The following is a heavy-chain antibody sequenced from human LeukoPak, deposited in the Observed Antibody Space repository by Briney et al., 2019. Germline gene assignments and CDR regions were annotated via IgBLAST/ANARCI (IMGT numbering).Heavy chain of an antibody. J-gene: IGHJ4*02. Sequence: GGSLRLSCAVSGISLSNYGMSWVRQAPGKGLEWVAGISGSGGSTNYADSVKGRFTISRDNPKDTLYLQMNRLRAEDTAVYFCAKRGVVIRVILVGFHKEAYYFDSWGQGALVTVSS. CDR2: ISGSGGST. CDR1: GISLSNYG. V-gene: IGHV3-23*01. CDR3: AKRGVVIRVILVGFHKEAYYFDS. D-gene: IGHD3-22*01.